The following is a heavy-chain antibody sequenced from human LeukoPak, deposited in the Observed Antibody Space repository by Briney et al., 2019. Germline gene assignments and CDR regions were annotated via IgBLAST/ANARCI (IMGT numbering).Heavy chain of an antibody. CDR3: AKDKGSSGWYEAFDI. CDR2: ISWNSGSI. CDR1: GFTFDDYA. D-gene: IGHD6-19*01. V-gene: IGHV3-9*01. Sequence: GRSLRLSCAASGFTFDDYAMHWVRPAPGKGLEGVSGISWNSGSIGYADSVKGRFTISRDNAKNSLYLQMNSLRAEDTALYYCAKDKGSSGWYEAFDIWGQGTMVTVSS. J-gene: IGHJ3*02.